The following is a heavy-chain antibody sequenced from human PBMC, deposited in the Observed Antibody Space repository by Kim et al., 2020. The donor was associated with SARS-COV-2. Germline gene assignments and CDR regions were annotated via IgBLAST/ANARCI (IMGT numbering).Heavy chain of an antibody. V-gene: IGHV4-59*01. CDR3: ARARPYGDYFDY. Sequence: ETLSLTCTVSGGSISSYYWSWIRQPPGKGLEWIGYIYYSGSTNYNPSLKSRVTISVDTSKNQFSLKLSSVTAADTAVYYCARARPYGDYFDYWGQGTLVTVSS. CDR1: GGSISSYY. D-gene: IGHD4-17*01. J-gene: IGHJ4*02. CDR2: IYYSGST.